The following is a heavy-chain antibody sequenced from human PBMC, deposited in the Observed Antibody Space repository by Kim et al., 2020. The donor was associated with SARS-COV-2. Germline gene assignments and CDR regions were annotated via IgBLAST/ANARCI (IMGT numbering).Heavy chain of an antibody. CDR1: GFTFSSYE. D-gene: IGHD6-13*01. V-gene: IGHV3-48*03. J-gene: IGHJ3*02. Sequence: GGSLRLSCAASGFTFSSYEMNWVRQAPGKGLEWVSYISSSGSTIYYADSVKGRFTISRDNAKNSLYLQINSLRAEDTAVYYCARMGQAAAGAFDIWGQGTMVTVSS. CDR3: ARMGQAAAGAFDI. CDR2: ISSSGSTI.